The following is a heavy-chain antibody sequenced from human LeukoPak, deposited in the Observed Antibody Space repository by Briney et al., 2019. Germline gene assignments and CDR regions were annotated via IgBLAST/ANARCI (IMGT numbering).Heavy chain of an antibody. CDR2: INHSGST. CDR1: GGSFSGYY. CDR3: ASALLRGWFDP. J-gene: IGHJ5*02. D-gene: IGHD1-26*01. Sequence: SETLSLTCAVCGGSFSGYYWSWIRQPPGKGLEWIGEINHSGSTNYNPSLKSRVTISVDTSKNQFSLKLSSVTAADTAVYYCASALLRGWFDPWGQGTLVTVSS. V-gene: IGHV4-34*01.